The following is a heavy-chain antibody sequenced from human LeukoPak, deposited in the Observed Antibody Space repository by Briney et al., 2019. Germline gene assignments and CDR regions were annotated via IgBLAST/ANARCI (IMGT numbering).Heavy chain of an antibody. Sequence: ASVKVSCKGSGYTFTSYDINWVRQATGQGLEWMGWMNPNSGNTGYAQKFQGRVTMTRNTSISTAYMELSSLRSEDTAVYYCARSVSSGYFLRYYYYYMDVWGKGTTVTVSS. CDR3: ARSVSSGYFLRYYYYYMDV. D-gene: IGHD3-22*01. CDR2: MNPNSGNT. J-gene: IGHJ6*03. V-gene: IGHV1-8*01. CDR1: GYTFTSYD.